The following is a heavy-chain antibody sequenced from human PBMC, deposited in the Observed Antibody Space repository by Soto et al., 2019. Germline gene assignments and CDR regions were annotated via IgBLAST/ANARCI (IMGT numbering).Heavy chain of an antibody. V-gene: IGHV2-26*01. CDR2: IFSNDEK. Sequence: RIGVSWVRQPPGKALEWLAHIFSNDEKSYSTSLKNRLTISKDTSKSQVVLTMTNMDPVDTATYFCALFLEKDTITYDFYVRAVQAHGTTVPVSS. CDR1: RIG. D-gene: IGHD3-3*01. CDR3: ALFLEKDTITYDFYVRAV. J-gene: IGHJ6*02.